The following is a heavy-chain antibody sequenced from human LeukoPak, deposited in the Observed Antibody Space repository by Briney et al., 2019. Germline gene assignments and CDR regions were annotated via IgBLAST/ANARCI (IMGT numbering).Heavy chain of an antibody. V-gene: IGHV4-59*08. CDR1: GGSISSYY. CDR2: IYYSGST. Sequence: SETLSLTCTVPGGSISSYYWSWIRQPPGKGLQWIGSIYYSGSTNYNPSLKSRVTISVDTSKNQFSLRLSSVTAADTAVYYCARHGDPYSSSWYRLDPWGQGTLVTVSS. D-gene: IGHD6-13*01. CDR3: ARHGDPYSSSWYRLDP. J-gene: IGHJ5*02.